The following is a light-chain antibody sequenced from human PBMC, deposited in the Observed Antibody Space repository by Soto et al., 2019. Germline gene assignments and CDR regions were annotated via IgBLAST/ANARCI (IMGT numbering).Light chain of an antibody. CDR3: CSYAGSNSWV. J-gene: IGLJ3*02. Sequence: QSALTQPASVSGSPGQSITISCTGTSSDFGNYDLVSWYQHHPGEAPKLMIYEATRRPSGISDRFSGSKSGNTASLTISVLQAEDEAHYYCCSYAGSNSWVFGGGTKVTVL. V-gene: IGLV2-23*01. CDR1: SSDFGNYDL. CDR2: EAT.